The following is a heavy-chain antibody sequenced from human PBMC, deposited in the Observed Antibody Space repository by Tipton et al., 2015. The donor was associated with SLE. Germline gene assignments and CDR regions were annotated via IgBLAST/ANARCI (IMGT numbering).Heavy chain of an antibody. CDR1: GGSISSYY. V-gene: IGHV4-59*01. Sequence: TLSLTCTVSGGSISSYYWSWIRQPPGKGLEWIGYIYYSGSTNCNPSLKSRVTISVDTSKNQFSLKLSSVTAADTAVYYCARDPGAFGGAFDIWGQGTMVTVSS. J-gene: IGHJ3*02. D-gene: IGHD1-14*01. CDR3: ARDPGAFGGAFDI. CDR2: IYYSGST.